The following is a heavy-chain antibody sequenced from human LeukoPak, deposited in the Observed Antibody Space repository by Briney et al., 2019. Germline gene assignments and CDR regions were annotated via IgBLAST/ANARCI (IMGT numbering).Heavy chain of an antibody. Sequence: PGGSLRLSCAASGFNLSTYWMSWVRQAPGKGLEWVANIKQDGSEKSYVDSVKGRFTISRDNAKNSLYLQMNSLRAEDTAVYYCAKAPVGATVEFDYWGQGTLVTVSS. CDR2: IKQDGSEK. V-gene: IGHV3-7*01. D-gene: IGHD1-26*01. CDR1: GFNLSTYW. J-gene: IGHJ4*02. CDR3: AKAPVGATVEFDY.